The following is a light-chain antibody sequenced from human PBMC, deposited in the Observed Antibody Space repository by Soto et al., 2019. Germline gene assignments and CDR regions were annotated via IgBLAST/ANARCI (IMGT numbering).Light chain of an antibody. CDR1: QSISSY. V-gene: IGKV1-39*01. Sequence: DIQMTQSPSSLSASVGDRVTITCRASQSISSYLNWYQQKPGKAPKLLIYAASSLQSVVPSRFSGSGSGTDFTLTISSLQPEDFATYYCQHSYSTPCTVAQGTNVDSK. J-gene: IGKJ1*01. CDR3: QHSYSTPCT. CDR2: AAS.